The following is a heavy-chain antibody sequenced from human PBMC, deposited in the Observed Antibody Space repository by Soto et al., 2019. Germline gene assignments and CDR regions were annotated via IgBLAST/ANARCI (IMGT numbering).Heavy chain of an antibody. Sequence: GGSLRLSXAASGFTFSSYGMHWVRQAPGKGLEWVAVIWYDGSNKYYADSVKGRFTISRDNSKNTLYLQMNSLRAEDTAVYYCARDGSRHIYYYYGMDVWGQGTTVTVSS. V-gene: IGHV3-33*01. D-gene: IGHD1-26*01. J-gene: IGHJ6*02. CDR1: GFTFSSYG. CDR2: IWYDGSNK. CDR3: ARDGSRHIYYYYGMDV.